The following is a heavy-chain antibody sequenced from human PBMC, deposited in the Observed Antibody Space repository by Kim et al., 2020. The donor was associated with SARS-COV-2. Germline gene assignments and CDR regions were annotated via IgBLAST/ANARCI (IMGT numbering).Heavy chain of an antibody. CDR2: INPSGGST. V-gene: IGHV1-46*01. J-gene: IGHJ4*02. CDR3: ARASCSSTSCFDVYYFDY. Sequence: ASVKVSCKASGYTFTSYYMHWVRQAPGQGLEWMGIINPSGGSTSYAQKFQGRVTMTRDTSTSTVYMELSSLRSEDTAVYYCARASCSSTSCFDVYYFDYWGQGTLVTVSS. D-gene: IGHD2-2*01. CDR1: GYTFTSYY.